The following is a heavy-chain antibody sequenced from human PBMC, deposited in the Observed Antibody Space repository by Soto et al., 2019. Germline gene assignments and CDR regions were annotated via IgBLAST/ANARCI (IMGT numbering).Heavy chain of an antibody. CDR1: CGSISSGGYY. J-gene: IGHJ4*02. Sequence: SETLSLTCTVSCGSISSGGYYCSWIRQHPGKGLEWIGSLNYSRSTCYNPSLKSRVTISVYTSKNQFSLKLSSVTAADTAVYCCARVWRNYYDSSDTTDYCRQGTLVTVPQ. CDR3: ARVWRNYYDSSDTTDY. D-gene: IGHD3-22*01. CDR2: LNYSRST. V-gene: IGHV4-31*03.